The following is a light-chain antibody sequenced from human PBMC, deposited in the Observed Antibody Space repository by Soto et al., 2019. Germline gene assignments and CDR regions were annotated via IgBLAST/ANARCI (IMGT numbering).Light chain of an antibody. Sequence: QSALTQPASVSGSPGQSITISCTGTRSDVGGYNYVSWYQQHPGKAPKLMIYEVSNRPSGVSNRFSGSKSGNTASLTISGLRAEDEADYYCSSYTSSNTLVVFGGGTQLTVL. CDR2: EVS. J-gene: IGLJ2*01. V-gene: IGLV2-14*01. CDR3: SSYTSSNTLVV. CDR1: RSDVGGYNY.